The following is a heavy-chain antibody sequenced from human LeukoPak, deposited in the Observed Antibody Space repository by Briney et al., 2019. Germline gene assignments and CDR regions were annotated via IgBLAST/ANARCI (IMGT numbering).Heavy chain of an antibody. Sequence: GGSLRLSFAASGFTFSSYAMHWVRQAPGKGLEWVAVISYDGSNKYYADSVKGRFTISRDNSKNTLYLQMNSLRAEDTAVYYCARDSIAVVDAFDIWGQGTMVTVSS. CDR2: ISYDGSNK. CDR3: ARDSIAVVDAFDI. V-gene: IGHV3-30-3*01. J-gene: IGHJ3*02. CDR1: GFTFSSYA. D-gene: IGHD6-19*01.